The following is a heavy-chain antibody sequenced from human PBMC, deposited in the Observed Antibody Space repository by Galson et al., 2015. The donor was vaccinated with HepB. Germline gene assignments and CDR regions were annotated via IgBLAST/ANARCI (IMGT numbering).Heavy chain of an antibody. CDR2: IIPIFGTA. CDR3: ASRYQEWDSSGYYPFNY. CDR1: GGTFSSYA. J-gene: IGHJ4*02. D-gene: IGHD3-22*01. V-gene: IGHV1-69*06. Sequence: SVKVSCKASGGTFSSYAISWVRQAPGQGLEWMGGIIPIFGTANYAQKFQGRVTITADKSTSTAYMELSSLRSEDTAVYYCASRYQEWDSSGYYPFNYWGQGTLVTVSS.